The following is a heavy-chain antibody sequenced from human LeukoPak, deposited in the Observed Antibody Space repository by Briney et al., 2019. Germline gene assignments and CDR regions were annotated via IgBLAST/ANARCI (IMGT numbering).Heavy chain of an antibody. CDR1: GSTFTSYY. D-gene: IGHD6-13*01. J-gene: IGHJ5*02. Sequence: GASVKVSCTASGSTFTSYYINWVRQAHAQGLEWMGWISAYNGITNYAQKLQDRVTMTTDTSTSTAYMELRSPTSDDTAVYYCARDSGSDSSNWYGKWLAPWGQGTLVTVPS. CDR2: ISAYNGIT. V-gene: IGHV1-18*01. CDR3: ARDSGSDSSNWYGKWLAP.